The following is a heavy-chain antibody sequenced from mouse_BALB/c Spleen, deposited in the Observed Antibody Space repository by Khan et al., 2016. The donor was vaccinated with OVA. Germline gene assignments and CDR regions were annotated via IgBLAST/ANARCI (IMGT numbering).Heavy chain of an antibody. D-gene: IGHD2-3*01. J-gene: IGHJ3*01. CDR3: ARDGYSSWFAY. V-gene: IGHV14-1*02. CDR1: GFNIKDYY. Sequence: MQLEESGAELVRPGALVKLSCRTSGFNIKDYYMHWIKQRPEQGLVWIGRIDPENGNTIYDPKFQGKASITADTSSNTAYLQVSSLTSEDTAVYYWARDGYSSWFAYWGQGTLVTGSA. CDR2: IDPENGNT.